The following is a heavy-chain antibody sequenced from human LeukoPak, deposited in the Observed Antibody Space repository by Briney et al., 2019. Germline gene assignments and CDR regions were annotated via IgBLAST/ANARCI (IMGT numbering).Heavy chain of an antibody. D-gene: IGHD3-10*01. CDR2: IYYSGST. CDR1: GGSISSGDYY. CDR3: ARAEAPLWFGEFQGGYFDY. Sequence: SQTLSLTCTVSGGSISSGDYYWSWNRQPPGKGLEWIGYIYYSGSTYYNPSLKSRVTISVDTSKNQFSLKLSSVTAADTAVYYCARAEAPLWFGEFQGGYFDYWGQGTLVTVSS. V-gene: IGHV4-30-4*01. J-gene: IGHJ4*02.